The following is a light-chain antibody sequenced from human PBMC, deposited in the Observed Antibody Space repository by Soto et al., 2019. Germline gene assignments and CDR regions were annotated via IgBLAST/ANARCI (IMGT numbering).Light chain of an antibody. V-gene: IGLV2-14*03. CDR2: DVV. Sequence: QSALTQPASVSGSPGQSITISCTGTSGDVGGFNYVAWYQHHPGRVPKLLIYDVVNRPSGIPNRFSGSKSGNTASLTISALQSEDEADYFCSSYTHRSRFLFGSGTQLTVL. J-gene: IGLJ7*01. CDR1: SGDVGGFNY. CDR3: SSYTHRSRFL.